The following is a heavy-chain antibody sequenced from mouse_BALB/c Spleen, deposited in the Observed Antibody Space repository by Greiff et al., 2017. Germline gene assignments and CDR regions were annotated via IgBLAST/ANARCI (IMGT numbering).Heavy chain of an antibody. V-gene: IGHV5-6-3*01. CDR2: INSNGGST. J-gene: IGHJ2*01. D-gene: IGHD1-1*01. Sequence: EVKLVESGGGLVQPGGSLKLSCAASGFTFSSYGMSWFRQTPDKRLELVATINSNGGSTYYPDSVKGRFTISRDNAKNTLYLQMSSLKSEDTAMYYCARVYYYGSPYFDYWGQGTTLTVSS. CDR1: GFTFSSYG. CDR3: ARVYYYGSPYFDY.